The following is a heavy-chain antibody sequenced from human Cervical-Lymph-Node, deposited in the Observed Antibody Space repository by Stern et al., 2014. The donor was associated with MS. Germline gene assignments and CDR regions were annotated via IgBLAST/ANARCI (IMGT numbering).Heavy chain of an antibody. V-gene: IGHV4-59*01. J-gene: IGHJ4*02. D-gene: IGHD2-15*01. CDR2: IYFGGNT. CDR3: AREGGASQSFDY. CDR1: GGSISSYY. Sequence: QVQLQESGPGLVTPSETLSLTCTLSGGSISSYYWSWLRQSPGKVLEWIGYIYFGGNTEYNPSLKRRATISVDTSKKQFSLKLTSVTAADSAVYYCAREGGASQSFDYWGQGTLVTVSS.